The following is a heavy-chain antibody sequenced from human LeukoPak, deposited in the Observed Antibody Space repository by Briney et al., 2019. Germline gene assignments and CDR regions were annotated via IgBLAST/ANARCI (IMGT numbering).Heavy chain of an antibody. CDR3: ATSSSWYSFWFDP. Sequence: ASVKVSCKASGGTFSSYAISWVRQAPGQGLEWMGGIIPIFGTANYAQKFRGRVTITTDESTSTAYMELSSLRSEDTAVYYCATSSSWYSFWFDPWGQGTLVTVSS. CDR1: GGTFSSYA. J-gene: IGHJ5*02. CDR2: IIPIFGTA. V-gene: IGHV1-69*05. D-gene: IGHD6-13*01.